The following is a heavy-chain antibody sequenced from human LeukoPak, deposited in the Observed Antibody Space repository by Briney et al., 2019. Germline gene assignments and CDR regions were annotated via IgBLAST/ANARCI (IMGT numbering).Heavy chain of an antibody. Sequence: GSLRLSCAASGFTFTVYWMSWVRQAPGKGLEWVGDIKQDANDKKYVDSLKGRFTNSRDSAKKSLDLQMDSLRAEDTAVYYCARSLWPADYWGQGTLVTVSS. CDR3: ARSLWPADY. J-gene: IGHJ4*02. D-gene: IGHD3-10*01. V-gene: IGHV3-7*03. CDR1: GFTFTVYW. CDR2: IKQDANDK.